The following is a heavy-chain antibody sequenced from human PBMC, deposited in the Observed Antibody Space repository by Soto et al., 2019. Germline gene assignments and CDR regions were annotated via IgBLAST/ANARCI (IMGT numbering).Heavy chain of an antibody. CDR1: GFTFSDYY. D-gene: IGHD3-10*01. Sequence: EVQLVESGGGLVQPGGSLRLSCAASGFTFSDYYMDWVRQAPGKGLEWVGRTRNKANSYATDYAASVKGRFTISRDDSKNSLSLQMNSLKTEDTAVYYCVRDAVPGLGVDWGQGTLVTVSS. J-gene: IGHJ4*02. V-gene: IGHV3-72*01. CDR3: VRDAVPGLGVD. CDR2: TRNKANSYAT.